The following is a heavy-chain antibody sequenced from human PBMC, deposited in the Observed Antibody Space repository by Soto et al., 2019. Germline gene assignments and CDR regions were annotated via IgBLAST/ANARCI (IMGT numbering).Heavy chain of an antibody. CDR2: ISWNSGSI. CDR1: GFTFDDYA. Sequence: SGGSLRLSCAASGFTFDDYAMHWVRQAPGKGLEWVSGISWNSGSIGYADSVKGRFTISRDNAKNSLYLQMNSLRAEDTALYYCERDSSGYLDAFDIWGQGTMVTVSS. V-gene: IGHV3-9*01. D-gene: IGHD3-22*01. CDR3: ERDSSGYLDAFDI. J-gene: IGHJ3*02.